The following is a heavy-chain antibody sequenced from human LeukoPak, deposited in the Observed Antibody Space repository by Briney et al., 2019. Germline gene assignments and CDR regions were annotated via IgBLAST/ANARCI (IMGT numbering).Heavy chain of an antibody. CDR3: ARDVAVAGTTYFDY. CDR1: GLTFSSYA. V-gene: IGHV3-23*01. J-gene: IGHJ4*02. D-gene: IGHD6-19*01. Sequence: GGSLRLSCAASGLTFSSYAMSWVRQAPGKGLEWVSAISGSGGSTYYADSVKGRFTISRDNAKNSLYLQMNSLRAEDTAVYYCARDVAVAGTTYFDYWGQGTLVTVSS. CDR2: ISGSGGST.